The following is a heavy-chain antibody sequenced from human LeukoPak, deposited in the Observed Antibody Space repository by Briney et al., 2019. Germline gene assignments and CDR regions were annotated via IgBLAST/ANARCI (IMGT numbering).Heavy chain of an antibody. J-gene: IGHJ6*03. CDR3: ARHMGRGFRYYYYYYMDV. CDR2: ISYTGDT. CDR1: GGSINNYY. V-gene: IGHV4-59*08. Sequence: PSETLSLTCTVSGGSINNYYWTWIRQSPGKGLEWIGCISYTGDTYYNPSLKSRVTISVDTSKNQFSLKLSSVTAADTAVYYCARHMGRGFRYYYYYYMDVWGKGTTVTISS. D-gene: IGHD3-10*01.